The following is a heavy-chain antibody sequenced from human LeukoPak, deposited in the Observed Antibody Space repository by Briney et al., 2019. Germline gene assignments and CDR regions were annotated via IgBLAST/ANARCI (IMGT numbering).Heavy chain of an antibody. CDR3: ARLYSSFTFDY. CDR2: IYHSGST. J-gene: IGHJ4*02. D-gene: IGHD6-6*01. Sequence: SSETLSLTCTVSGGSISSSSYYWSWIRQPPGKGLEWIGYIYHSGSTYYNPSLKSRVTISVDRSKNQFSLKLSSVTAADTAVYYCARLYSSFTFDYWGQGTLVTVSS. CDR1: GGSISSSSYY. V-gene: IGHV4-30-2*01.